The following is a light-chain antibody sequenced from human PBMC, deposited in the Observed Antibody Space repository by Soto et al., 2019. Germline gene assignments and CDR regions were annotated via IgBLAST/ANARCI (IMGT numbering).Light chain of an antibody. CDR3: QHYKMYSPWT. Sequence: DIQMTQSPSTVSAYAVDSVPITCRASQIITTWLAWYQQRPGKAPKLLIYDVSSLQSGVPSRFSGSGSGTEFTLTISSLQPDDFATYYCQHYKMYSPWTFGQGTKVDIK. CDR1: QIITTW. J-gene: IGKJ1*01. CDR2: DVS. V-gene: IGKV1-5*01.